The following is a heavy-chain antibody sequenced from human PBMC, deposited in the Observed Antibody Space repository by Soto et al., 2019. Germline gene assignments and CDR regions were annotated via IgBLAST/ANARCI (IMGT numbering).Heavy chain of an antibody. D-gene: IGHD2-2*01. Sequence: EVQLVESGGGLVQPGGSLRLSCAASGFTFSSYWMTWVRQAPGKGLEWVANIKKDGSEKSYVDSVKGRFTISRDNAKNSLYLQMSSLRDEDTAVYYCAGEGRGYCSSTSCPGIWGQGTLVTVSS. CDR3: AGEGRGYCSSTSCPGI. J-gene: IGHJ4*02. V-gene: IGHV3-7*01. CDR1: GFTFSSYW. CDR2: IKKDGSEK.